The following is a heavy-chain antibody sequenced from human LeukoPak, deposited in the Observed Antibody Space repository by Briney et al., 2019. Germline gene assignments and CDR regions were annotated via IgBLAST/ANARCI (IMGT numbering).Heavy chain of an antibody. J-gene: IGHJ5*02. CDR1: GVSIRSRSYY. CDR2: IYSSGTT. D-gene: IGHD3-10*01. CDR3: AREPSMVRGVMAWFDP. V-gene: IGHV4-39*01. Sequence: SETLSLTCTVSGVSIRSRSYYWGWLRQPPGKGLEWIGNIYSSGTTYYSPSVESRVAISVDTSKSQFSLKLSSVTAADTAVYYCAREPSMVRGVMAWFDPWGQGTLVTVSS.